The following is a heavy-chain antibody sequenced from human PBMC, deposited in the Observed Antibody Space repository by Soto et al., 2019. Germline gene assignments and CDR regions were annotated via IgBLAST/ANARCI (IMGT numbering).Heavy chain of an antibody. D-gene: IGHD2-2*01. Sequence: QVQLQESGPGLVKPSQTLSLTCTVSGGSISSGGYYWSWIRQHPGKGLEWIGYIYYSGSTYYNPCLERRVILSVDTSKNTFSLKLSSVTAADTAAYYCERQCLGSINWFDPWGQGTLVTVSS. CDR3: ERQCLGSINWFDP. J-gene: IGHJ5*02. CDR2: IYYSGST. CDR1: GGSISSGGYY. V-gene: IGHV4-31*03.